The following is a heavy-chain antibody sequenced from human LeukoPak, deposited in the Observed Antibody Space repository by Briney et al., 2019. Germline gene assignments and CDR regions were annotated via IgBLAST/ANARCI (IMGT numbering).Heavy chain of an antibody. CDR2: INPNSGGT. J-gene: IGHJ6*03. D-gene: IGHD5-12*01. Sequence: ASVKVSCNASGYTFTGYYMHWVRQAPGQGLEWMGRINPNSGGTNYAQKFQGRVTMTRDTSISTAYMELSRLRSDDTAVYYCARVATTRGYYYYYMDVWGKGTTVTVSS. V-gene: IGHV1-2*06. CDR1: GYTFTGYY. CDR3: ARVATTRGYYYYYMDV.